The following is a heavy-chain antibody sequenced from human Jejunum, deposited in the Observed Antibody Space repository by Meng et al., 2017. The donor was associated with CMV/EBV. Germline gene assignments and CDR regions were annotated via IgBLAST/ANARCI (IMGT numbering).Heavy chain of an antibody. CDR2: ISFDGSDR. D-gene: IGHD5-24*01. CDR1: TLTTRA. V-gene: IGHV3-30-3*01. CDR3: ARGADDHNNYYYGVDV. Sequence: TLTTRAMNWRRQAQGRGLEWVALISFDGSDRLYADSLPGRFPISRDNSKNTLYLQMNSLRSEDTAVFYCARGADDHNNYYYGVDVWGQGTTVTVSS. J-gene: IGHJ6*02.